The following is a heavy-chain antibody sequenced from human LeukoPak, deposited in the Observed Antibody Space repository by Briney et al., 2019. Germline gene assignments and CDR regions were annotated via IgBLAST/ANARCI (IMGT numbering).Heavy chain of an antibody. CDR3: ARGRFWGRVKDYYYYMDV. CDR2: IIPIFGTA. J-gene: IGHJ6*03. D-gene: IGHD3-16*01. V-gene: IGHV1-69*05. CDR1: GGTFSSYA. Sequence: ASVKVSCKASGGTFSSYAISWVRQAPGQGLEWMGGIIPIFGTANYAQKFQGRVTITTDESTSTAYMELSSLRSEDTAVYYCARGRFWGRVKDYYYYMDVWGKGTTVTVS.